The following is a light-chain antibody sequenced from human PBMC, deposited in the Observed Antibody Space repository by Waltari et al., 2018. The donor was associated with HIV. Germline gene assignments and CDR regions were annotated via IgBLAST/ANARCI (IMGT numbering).Light chain of an antibody. Sequence: ERATLSCRASQSVSNTYLAWYQQKPGQAPRLLIYAASIRATGIPDRFSGSGSGTGFTLTISRVEPEDFAVYYCQQYAISPGTFGQGTKVEIK. CDR1: QSVSNTY. J-gene: IGKJ1*01. CDR2: AAS. CDR3: QQYAISPGT. V-gene: IGKV3-20*01.